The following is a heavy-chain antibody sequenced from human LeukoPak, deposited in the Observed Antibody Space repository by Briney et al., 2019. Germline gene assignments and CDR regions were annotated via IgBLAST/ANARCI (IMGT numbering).Heavy chain of an antibody. CDR1: GFTFDDYA. CDR3: AKDKAGWELPKGGSDAFDI. V-gene: IGHV3-43*02. D-gene: IGHD1-26*01. Sequence: PGGSLRLSCAASGFTFDDYAMHWVRQAPGKGLEWVSLISGDGGSTYYADSVKGRFTISRDNSKNSLYLQMNSLRTEDTALYYCAKDKAGWELPKGGSDAFDIWGQGQWSPSLQ. J-gene: IGHJ3*02. CDR2: ISGDGGST.